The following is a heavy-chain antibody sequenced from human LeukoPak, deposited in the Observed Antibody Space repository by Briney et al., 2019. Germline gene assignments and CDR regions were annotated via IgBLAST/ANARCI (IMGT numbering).Heavy chain of an antibody. Sequence: SETLSLTCAVSGGSINNINWWSWVRQPPGKGLEWIGEIYHSGNTNYNPSLKSRVTISLDTSRNQFSLKLNSVTAADTAVYYCAKSNGYGLIDIWGQGTMVTVSS. CDR3: AKSNGYGLIDI. CDR1: GGSINNINW. J-gene: IGHJ3*02. D-gene: IGHD3-22*01. V-gene: IGHV4-4*02. CDR2: IYHSGNT.